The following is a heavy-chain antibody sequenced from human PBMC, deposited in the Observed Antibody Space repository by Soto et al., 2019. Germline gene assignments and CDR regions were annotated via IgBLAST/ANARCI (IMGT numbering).Heavy chain of an antibody. CDR2: IIPVFGTP. CDR3: ARESGGLDP. Sequence: ASVKVSCKASGATLNTFINYGITWVRQAPGQGLEWMGGIIPVFGTPHYAQKFQGRVTMTTDTSTNTAYMELGSLRSDDTALYYCARESGGLDPWGQGTLVTVSS. CDR1: GATLNTFINYG. V-gene: IGHV1-69*05. J-gene: IGHJ5*02.